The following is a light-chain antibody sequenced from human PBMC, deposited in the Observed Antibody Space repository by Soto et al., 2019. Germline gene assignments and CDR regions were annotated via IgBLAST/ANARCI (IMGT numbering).Light chain of an antibody. CDR2: GAS. V-gene: IGKV3-20*01. J-gene: IGKJ2*01. Sequence: EIVLTQSPGTLSLSPGERVTLSCRASQSVTSNCLAWYQQRPGQAPRLLISGASSRATGIPDRISGSGSGTDFTLTISRLEPEDFAVYYCQQYGRSPRTFGQGTKLEIK. CDR3: QQYGRSPRT. CDR1: QSVTSNC.